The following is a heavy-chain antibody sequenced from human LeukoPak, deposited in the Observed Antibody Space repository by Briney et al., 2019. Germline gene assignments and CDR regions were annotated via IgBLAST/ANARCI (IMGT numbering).Heavy chain of an antibody. J-gene: IGHJ4*02. CDR1: GFSVSNYN. Sequence: GGSLRLSCAASGFSVSNYNMNWVRQARGKGLEWVSFISETGTAIYYAESVKGRFTISRDNAKNSLYLQMNSLRDVDTAVYYCARVGTIVAAGSPDYWGQGTLVTVSS. CDR2: ISETGTAI. D-gene: IGHD6-13*01. CDR3: ARVGTIVAAGSPDY. V-gene: IGHV3-48*02.